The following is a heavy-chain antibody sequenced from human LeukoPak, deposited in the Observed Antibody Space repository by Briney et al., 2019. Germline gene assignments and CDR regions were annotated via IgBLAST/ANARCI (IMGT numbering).Heavy chain of an antibody. CDR1: GGSISSSSYY. J-gene: IGHJ4*02. CDR3: ARLGGNQVLYYFDY. D-gene: IGHD1-14*01. CDR2: IYYSGST. V-gene: IGHV4-39*01. Sequence: SETLSLTCTVSGGSISSSSYYWGWIRQPPGKGLEWIVSIYYSGSTYYNPSLKSRVTISVDTSKNQFSLKVSSVTAADTAVYYCARLGGNQVLYYFDYWGQGTLVTAPS.